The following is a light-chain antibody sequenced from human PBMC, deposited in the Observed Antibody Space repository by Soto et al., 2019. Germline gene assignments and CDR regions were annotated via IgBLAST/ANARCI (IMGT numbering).Light chain of an antibody. CDR2: LNSDGSH. J-gene: IGLJ2*01. Sequence: QLVLTQSPSASASLGASVKLTCTLRSGHSSYAIAWHQQQPEKGPRYLMRLNSDGSHSKGDGIPDRFSGSSSGTERYLTISSLQSEDEADCYCQTWATGIVVFGGGTKLTVL. CDR3: QTWATGIVV. CDR1: SGHSSYA. V-gene: IGLV4-69*01.